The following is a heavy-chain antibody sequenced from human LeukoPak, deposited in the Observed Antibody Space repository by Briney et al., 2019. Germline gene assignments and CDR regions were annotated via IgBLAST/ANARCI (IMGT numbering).Heavy chain of an antibody. J-gene: IGHJ4*02. CDR2: MFRSGLT. CDR1: GGSISNTSW. Sequence: PSPSQSLTRGVSGGSISNTSWWCWVRQPPGQGLEWIGEMFRSGLTHYNPSLESLVTVSLDKSKNQLSLNLTSVTAADTAVYYCSRENGAFYPFGYWGQGTLVTVSS. CDR3: SRENGAFYPFGY. D-gene: IGHD2-8*01. V-gene: IGHV4/OR15-8*02.